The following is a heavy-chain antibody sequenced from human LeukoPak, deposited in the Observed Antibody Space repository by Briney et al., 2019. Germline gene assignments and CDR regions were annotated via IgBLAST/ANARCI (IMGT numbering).Heavy chain of an antibody. CDR3: TGYESGNINIDS. D-gene: IGHD3-10*01. J-gene: IGHJ4*02. Sequence: PGGSLKLSCAAPGFTFSGSAIHWVRQASGKGLEWVGRIRSKPKNYATVYAESVKGRFTISRDESKNTAYLQMNSLRTEDTAVYYCTGYESGNINIDSWGQGTLVTVSS. CDR2: IRSKPKNYAT. CDR1: GFTFSGSA. V-gene: IGHV3-73*01.